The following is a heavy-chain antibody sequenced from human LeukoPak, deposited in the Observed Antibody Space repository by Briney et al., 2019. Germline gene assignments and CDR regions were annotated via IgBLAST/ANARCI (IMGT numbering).Heavy chain of an antibody. J-gene: IGHJ4*02. CDR3: VREMATPVDY. CDR1: GGSFSGYY. D-gene: IGHD5-24*01. V-gene: IGHV4-34*01. CDR2: INHSGST. Sequence: SETLSLTCAVYGGSFSGYYWSWIRQPRGKGLEWIGEINHSGSTNYNPSLKSRVTISVDTSKNQFSLKLSSVTAADTAVYYCVREMATPVDYWGQGTLVTVSS.